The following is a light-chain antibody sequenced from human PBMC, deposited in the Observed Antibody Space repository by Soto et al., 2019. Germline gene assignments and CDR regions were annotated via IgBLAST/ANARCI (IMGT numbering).Light chain of an antibody. Sequence: EIVMTQSPATLSVSPGERATLSCRASQSVRSNLAWYQQKPGQAPRLLIYGASTRATGIPARFSGSGSGTEFTLTISGLQSEDFAVYDCQQYNDWPLTFGGGAKVEIK. V-gene: IGKV3-15*01. CDR1: QSVRSN. J-gene: IGKJ4*01. CDR3: QQYNDWPLT. CDR2: GAS.